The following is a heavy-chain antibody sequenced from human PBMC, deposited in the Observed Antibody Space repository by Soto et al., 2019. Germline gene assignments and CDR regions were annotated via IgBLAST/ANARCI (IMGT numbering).Heavy chain of an antibody. Sequence: QVQLQQWGAGLLEPSETLSLTCAVYGGSFSGYYWGWFRQPPGKGLEWIGEVKHSGNINYNPSLMTRLTVSVDTSKNQFSLELSSMTAADTAMYYCARVSHFDFSSGYADSFDVWGQGTMVTVSS. CDR3: ARVSHFDFSSGYADSFDV. V-gene: IGHV4-34*01. J-gene: IGHJ3*01. D-gene: IGHD3-3*01. CDR2: VKHSGNI. CDR1: GGSFSGYY.